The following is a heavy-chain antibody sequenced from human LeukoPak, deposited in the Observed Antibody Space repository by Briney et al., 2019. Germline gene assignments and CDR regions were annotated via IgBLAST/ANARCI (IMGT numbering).Heavy chain of an antibody. V-gene: IGHV3-23*01. D-gene: IGHD3-22*01. J-gene: IGHJ1*01. CDR3: AKDQGYYYDSSGYVEYFQH. CDR1: GFTFSSYA. CDR2: ISGSGGST. Sequence: GGSLRLSCAAPGFTFSSYAMSWVRQAPGKGLEWVSAISGSGGSTYYADSVKGPVTISRDNSKNTLYLQMNSLRAEDTAVYYCAKDQGYYYDSSGYVEYFQHWGQGTLVTVSS.